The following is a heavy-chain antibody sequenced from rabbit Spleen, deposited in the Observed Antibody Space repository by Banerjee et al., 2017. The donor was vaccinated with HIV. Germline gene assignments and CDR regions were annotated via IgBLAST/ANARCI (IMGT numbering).Heavy chain of an antibody. CDR3: ARDLAGAIGWNFYL. CDR1: GFSFSSRYW. V-gene: IGHV1S40*01. CDR2: INAATGKP. D-gene: IGHD4-1*01. J-gene: IGHJ4*01. Sequence: QSLEESGGDLVKPGASLTLTCTASGFSFSSRYWISWVRQAPEKGLEWIACINAATGKPVYATWANGRFSISRTSSTTVTLQMTSLTAADTATYLCARDLAGAIGWNFYLWGPGTLVTVS.